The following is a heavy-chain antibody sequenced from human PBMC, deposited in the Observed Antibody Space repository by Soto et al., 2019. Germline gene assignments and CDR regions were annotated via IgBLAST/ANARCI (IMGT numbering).Heavy chain of an antibody. D-gene: IGHD1-1*01. CDR3: ATWHEREHAYDV. Sequence: DVQLVESGGGLIQPGESLRLSCAAFGLTISGKKYVAWVRQAPGKGLEWVSGLYDVDGSFYADSVRGRFTTSSDSFKTTVYLQMNDLRLDDTAVYYCATWHEREHAYDVWGQGTTVTVSS. CDR1: GLTISGKKY. CDR2: LYDVDGS. V-gene: IGHV3-53*01. J-gene: IGHJ3*01.